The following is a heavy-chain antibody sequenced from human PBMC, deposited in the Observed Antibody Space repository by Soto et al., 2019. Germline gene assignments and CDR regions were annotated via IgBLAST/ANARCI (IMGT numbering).Heavy chain of an antibody. J-gene: IGHJ4*02. CDR1: GYTFKTYG. CDR2: ISVYNGNT. CDR3: ARDHPYQLGAGGY. V-gene: IGHV1-18*01. Sequence: QVQLVQSGAEVKKPGASVKVSCKASGYTFKTYGINWVRQAPGQGLEWMGWISVYNGNTNYAQRLQGRVTMTTDTSTNTVYMELRSLTSDDTAVYYCARDHPYQLGAGGYWGQGTLVTVSS. D-gene: IGHD3-16*01.